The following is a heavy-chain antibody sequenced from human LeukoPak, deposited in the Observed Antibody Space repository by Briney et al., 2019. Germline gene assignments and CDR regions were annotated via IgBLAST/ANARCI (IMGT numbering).Heavy chain of an antibody. CDR2: INPNSGGT. CDR3: ARAEWLVHDAFDI. J-gene: IGHJ3*02. Sequence: GASVKVPCKASGYTFTGYYMHWVRQAPGQGLEWMGWINPNSGGTNYAQKFQGRVTMTRDTSISTAYMELSRLRSDDTAVYYCARAEWLVHDAFDIWGQGAMVTVSS. V-gene: IGHV1-2*02. CDR1: GYTFTGYY. D-gene: IGHD6-19*01.